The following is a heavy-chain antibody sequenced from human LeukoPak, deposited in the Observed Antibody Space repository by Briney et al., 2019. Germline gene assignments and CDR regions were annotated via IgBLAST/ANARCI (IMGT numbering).Heavy chain of an antibody. D-gene: IGHD3-22*01. J-gene: IGHJ4*02. V-gene: IGHV3-30-3*01. Sequence: GGSLRLSCAASGFTVSSNYMSWVRQAPGKGLEWVAVISYDGSNKYYADSVKGRFTISRDNSKNTLYLQMNSLRAEDTAVYYCARETHKVDWGWYYDSSGYYSFDYWGQGTLVTVSS. CDR2: ISYDGSNK. CDR3: ARETHKVDWGWYYDSSGYYSFDY. CDR1: GFTVSSNY.